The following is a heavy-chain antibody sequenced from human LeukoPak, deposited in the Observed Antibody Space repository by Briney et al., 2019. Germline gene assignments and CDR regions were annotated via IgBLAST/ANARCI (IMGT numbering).Heavy chain of an antibody. J-gene: IGHJ4*02. D-gene: IGHD3-22*01. V-gene: IGHV3-33*01. CDR1: GFTFSSHG. CDR2: IWYDGINR. Sequence: GTSLRLSCAASGFTFSSHGMHWVRQAPGKGLEWVAFIWYDGINRYYADSVRGRFTISRDNSKNTLYLQMNSLRAEDTAVYYCARDRSGYFHLDYWGQGTLVTVSS. CDR3: ARDRSGYFHLDY.